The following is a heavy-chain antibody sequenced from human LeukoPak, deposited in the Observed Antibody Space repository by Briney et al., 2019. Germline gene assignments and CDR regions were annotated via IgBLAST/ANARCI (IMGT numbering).Heavy chain of an antibody. CDR1: GFTFSSYA. CDR2: ISSGGDNT. J-gene: IGHJ4*02. V-gene: IGHV3-23*01. CDR3: ARSNQADDY. D-gene: IGHD1-14*01. Sequence: PSGGSLRLSCAASGFTFSSYAMSRVRQAPGKGLEWVSAISSGGDNTYYADSVKGRLTISRDNSKNTLYVQMDSLRAEDTGVYYCARSNQADDYWGQGTLVTVSS.